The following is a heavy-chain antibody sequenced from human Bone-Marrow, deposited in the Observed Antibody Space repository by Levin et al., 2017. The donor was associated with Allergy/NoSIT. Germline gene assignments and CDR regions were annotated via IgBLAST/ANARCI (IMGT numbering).Heavy chain of an antibody. CDR3: ARDSGSVIVVAATNNDAFDI. V-gene: IGHV1-69*04. CDR1: GGTFSSYT. D-gene: IGHD3-22*01. J-gene: IGHJ3*02. CDR2: IIPILGIG. Sequence: KISCKASGGTFSSYTISWVRQAPGQGLEWMGRIIPILGIGNYAQKLQGRVTITADKSTSTAYMELSSLRSEDTAVYYCARDSGSVIVVAATNNDAFDIWGQGTMVTVSS.